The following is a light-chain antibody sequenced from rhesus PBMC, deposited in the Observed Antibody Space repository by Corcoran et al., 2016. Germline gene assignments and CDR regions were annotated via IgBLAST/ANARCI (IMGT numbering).Light chain of an antibody. CDR3: QDGYGTPRT. CDR1: ENVNNY. Sequence: DIQMTQSPSSLSASVGDRVTITGRASENVNNYLNWYQQKPGKAPKLLIYQASTLQSGVPSRVSGSGSGTDYTFTISSLQPEDVATYYCQDGYGTPRTFGQGTKVEIK. V-gene: IGKV1-74*01. J-gene: IGKJ1*01. CDR2: QAS.